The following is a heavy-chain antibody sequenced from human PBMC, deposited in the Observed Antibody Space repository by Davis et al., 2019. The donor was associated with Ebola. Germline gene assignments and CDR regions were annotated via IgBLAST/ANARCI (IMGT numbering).Heavy chain of an antibody. CDR2: LFAANGDT. D-gene: IGHD3-10*01. Sequence: AASVKVSCKAARNTFSTYSIHWLRQAPGQSLEWMGWLFAANGDTEYSQKFQGRVTITRDTSASTAYMDLSGLRYEDTAVYYGATGQAYYYDSWGQGTLVTVSS. CDR3: ATGQAYYYDS. V-gene: IGHV1-3*01. J-gene: IGHJ4*02. CDR1: RNTFSTYS.